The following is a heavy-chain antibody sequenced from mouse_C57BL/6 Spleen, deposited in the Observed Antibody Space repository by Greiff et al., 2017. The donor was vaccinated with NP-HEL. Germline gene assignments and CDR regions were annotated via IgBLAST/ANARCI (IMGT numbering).Heavy chain of an antibody. CDR2: INPNNGGT. CDR3: ARDYYGNYGFDY. CDR1: GYTFTDYY. V-gene: IGHV1-26*01. Sequence: EVQLQQSGPELVKPGASVKISCKASGYTFTDYYMNWVKQSHGKSLEWIGDINPNNGGTSYNQKFKGKATLTVDKSSSTAYMELRSLTSEDSAVYYCARDYYGNYGFDYWGQGTTLTVSS. D-gene: IGHD2-1*01. J-gene: IGHJ2*01.